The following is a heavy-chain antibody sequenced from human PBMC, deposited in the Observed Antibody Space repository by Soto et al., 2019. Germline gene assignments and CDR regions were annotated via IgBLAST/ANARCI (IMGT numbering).Heavy chain of an antibody. D-gene: IGHD1-26*01. CDR1: GFTFNDYY. V-gene: IGHV3-11*04. CDR2: ISSSSTI. CDR3: EKGRCESGSYYWNN. Sequence: PGGSLRLSCAASGFTFNDYYMNWVRQAPGKGLEGVSSISSSSTIYYADSGKGRFTLFRVNTKNTLDLQMNSLRAEDEAEYYCEKGRCESGSYYWNNWGQGALATVSS. J-gene: IGHJ1*01.